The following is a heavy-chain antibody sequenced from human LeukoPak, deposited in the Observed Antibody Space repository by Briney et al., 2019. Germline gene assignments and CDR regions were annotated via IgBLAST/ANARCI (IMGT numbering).Heavy chain of an antibody. CDR1: GGTFSSYA. CDR3: ARALFPALGITGTTEDYYYYYGMDV. D-gene: IGHD1-7*01. Sequence: SVKVSCKASGGTFSSYAISWVRQAPGQGLEWMGGIIPIFGTANYAQKFQGRVAITADESTSTAYMELSSLRSEDTAVYYCARALFPALGITGTTEDYYYYYGMDVWGQGTTVTVSS. J-gene: IGHJ6*02. V-gene: IGHV1-69*01. CDR2: IIPIFGTA.